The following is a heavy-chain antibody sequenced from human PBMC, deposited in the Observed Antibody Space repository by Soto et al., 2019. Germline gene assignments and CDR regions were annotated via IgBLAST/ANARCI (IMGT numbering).Heavy chain of an antibody. Sequence: QVQLVESGGGVVQPGRSLRLSCAASGFALSSYGMHWVRQAPGKGLEWVAVISYDGSIIYYADSVKGRFTISRDNSKNTLYLQMNSLRAEDTAVYYCARPGRDLWSGRYYFDFWGQGTLVTVSS. V-gene: IGHV3-30*03. J-gene: IGHJ4*02. D-gene: IGHD3-3*01. CDR1: GFALSSYG. CDR2: ISYDGSII. CDR3: ARPGRDLWSGRYYFDF.